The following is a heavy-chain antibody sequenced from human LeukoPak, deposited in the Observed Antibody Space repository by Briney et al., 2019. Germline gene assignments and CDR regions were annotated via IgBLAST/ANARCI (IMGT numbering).Heavy chain of an antibody. J-gene: IGHJ4*02. CDR2: IYYSKNT. Sequence: PSETLSLTCTVSGGSISSISAYWGWIRQPPGKGLEWIGSIYYSKNTYYNPSLKSRVTISADTSKNQFSLTLGSVSATDTAVYYCVSPRGFSYGYFDYWGPGTLVTASS. D-gene: IGHD5-18*01. CDR1: GGSISSISAY. V-gene: IGHV4-39*01. CDR3: VSPRGFSYGYFDY.